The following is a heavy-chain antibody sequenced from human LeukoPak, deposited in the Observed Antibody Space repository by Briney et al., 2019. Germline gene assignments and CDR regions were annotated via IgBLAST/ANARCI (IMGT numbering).Heavy chain of an antibody. CDR3: ATYTDHDYFDN. CDR2: IYPGDSDT. D-gene: IGHD1-14*01. Sequence: GESLKISCKGSGYNFASYWIAWVRQMPGKGLERMGIIYPGDSDTRYSPSFEGQVTISADKSISTSYLQWGSLKASDTAMYYCATYTDHDYFDNWGQVTLVTVS. J-gene: IGHJ4*02. CDR1: GYNFASYW. V-gene: IGHV5-51*01.